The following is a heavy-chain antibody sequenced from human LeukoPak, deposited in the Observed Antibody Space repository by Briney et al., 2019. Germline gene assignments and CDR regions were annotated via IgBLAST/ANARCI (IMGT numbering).Heavy chain of an antibody. Sequence: GGSLRLSCAASGFTFSSYGMHWVRQAPGKGLEWVANIKQDGSEKYYVDSVKGRFTIFRDNAKNSLYLQMNSLRAEDTAVYYCARRGSYFDYWGQGTLVTVSS. CDR3: ARRGSYFDY. CDR2: IKQDGSEK. V-gene: IGHV3-7*01. J-gene: IGHJ4*02. CDR1: GFTFSSYG.